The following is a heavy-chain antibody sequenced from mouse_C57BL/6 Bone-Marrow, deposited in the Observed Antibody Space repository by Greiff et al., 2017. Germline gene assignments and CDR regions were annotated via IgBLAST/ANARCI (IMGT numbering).Heavy chain of an antibody. CDR3: ARKGSFAY. CDR2: IDPSDSYT. Sequence: LVRPGTSVKLSCKASGYTFTSYWMHWVKQRPGQGLEWIGVIDPSDSYTNYNQKFKGKATLTVDTSSSTAYMQLSSLTSEDSAVYYCARKGSFAYWGQGTLVTVSA. CDR1: GYTFTSYW. J-gene: IGHJ3*01. V-gene: IGHV1-59*01.